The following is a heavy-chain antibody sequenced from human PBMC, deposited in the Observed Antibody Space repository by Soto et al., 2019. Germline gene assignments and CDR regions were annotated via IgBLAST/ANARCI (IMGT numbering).Heavy chain of an antibody. D-gene: IGHD2-2*01. V-gene: IGHV3-23*01. CDR2: LGGNGFTT. J-gene: IGHJ6*03. CDR3: AKALRPSFNGFYYMDV. Sequence: EVQLLESGGGLVQPGGSLRLSCVVSGFTFGSYAMSWVRQAPEKGPEWVAILGGNGFTTYYADSVKGRFTISGDKSKSTLILQTNSLRAADTGVYYCAKALRPSFNGFYYMDVWGRGTSVTVSS. CDR1: GFTFGSYA.